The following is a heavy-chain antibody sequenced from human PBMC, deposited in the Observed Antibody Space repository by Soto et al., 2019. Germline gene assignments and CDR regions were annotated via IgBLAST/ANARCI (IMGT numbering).Heavy chain of an antibody. Sequence: GGSLRLSCAASGFPFSSYWMHWVRQAPGKGLVWVSRINSDGSSTSYADSVKGRFTISRDNAKNTLYLQMNSLRAEDTAVYYCTRVGRLLWFGEFDYWGQGTLVTVSS. V-gene: IGHV3-74*01. CDR2: INSDGSST. CDR1: GFPFSSYW. D-gene: IGHD3-10*01. J-gene: IGHJ4*02. CDR3: TRVGRLLWFGEFDY.